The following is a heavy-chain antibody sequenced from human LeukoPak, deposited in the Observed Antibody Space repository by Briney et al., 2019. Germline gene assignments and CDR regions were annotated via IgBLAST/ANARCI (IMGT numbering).Heavy chain of an antibody. Sequence: GGSLRLSYAASGFPFSDCNMNWVRQAPGKGLEWVSSITTTGTHTYYADSVKGRFTISRDNSKNTLYLQMNSLRAEDTAVYYCAATGYSNHWPIDYWGQGTLVTVSS. CDR2: ITTTGTHT. J-gene: IGHJ4*02. CDR3: AATGYSNHWPIDY. V-gene: IGHV3-21*01. D-gene: IGHD6-13*01. CDR1: GFPFSDCN.